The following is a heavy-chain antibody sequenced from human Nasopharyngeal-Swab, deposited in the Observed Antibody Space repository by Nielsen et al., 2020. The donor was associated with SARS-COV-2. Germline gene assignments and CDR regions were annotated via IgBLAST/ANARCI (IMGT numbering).Heavy chain of an antibody. D-gene: IGHD4-11*01. CDR3: ATVTTKTDFDY. J-gene: IGHJ4*02. V-gene: IGHV4-38-2*02. CDR2: IYHSGST. Sequence: SETLSLTCTVSGFSINSGYSWDWIRQPPGKGLEWIGSIYHSGSTYYKPSLKSRLTMSMDTSKNQLSLKLSSVTAADTAVYFCATVTTKTDFDYWGQGILVTVSS. CDR1: GFSINSGYS.